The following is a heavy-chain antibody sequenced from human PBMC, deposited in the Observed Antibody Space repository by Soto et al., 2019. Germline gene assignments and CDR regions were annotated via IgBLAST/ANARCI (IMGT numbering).Heavy chain of an antibody. CDR2: INGGNGNT. Sequence: QVQLVQSGAEVKKPGASVRISCKAAGYTFSSYVMNWVRQAPGQRPEWLGWINGGNGNTKYSQHCQGRVTFTRDPSANTGYMELSSLRAEDTAVYYCARGSQYTSSSYWGQGTLVTVSS. V-gene: IGHV1-3*01. J-gene: IGHJ4*02. CDR1: GYTFSSYV. D-gene: IGHD6-6*01. CDR3: ARGSQYTSSSY.